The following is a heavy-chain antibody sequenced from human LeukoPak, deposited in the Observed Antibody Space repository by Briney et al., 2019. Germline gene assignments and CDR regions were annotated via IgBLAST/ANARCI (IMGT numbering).Heavy chain of an antibody. D-gene: IGHD3-3*01. Sequence: PGGSLRLSCAASGFTFSSYSMHWVRQAPGKGLEWVAFIRYDGSNKYYADSVKGRFTISRDNSKNTLYLQMNSLRAEDTAVYYCAKDIVNGDDFWSGYRGYYMDVWGKGTTVTVSS. V-gene: IGHV3-30*02. CDR3: AKDIVNGDDFWSGYRGYYMDV. CDR1: GFTFSSYS. CDR2: IRYDGSNK. J-gene: IGHJ6*03.